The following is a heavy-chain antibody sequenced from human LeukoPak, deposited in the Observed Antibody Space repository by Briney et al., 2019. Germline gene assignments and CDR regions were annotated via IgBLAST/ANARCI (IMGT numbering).Heavy chain of an antibody. Sequence: PGGSLRLSCADSGCTFSSYEMNWVRQAPGKGLEWVSYISSGGSTIYYADSVKGRFTISRDNAKNSLYLQMNSLRAEDTAVYYCSRAPLGCPDVFDYWGQGTLVTVSS. CDR1: GCTFSSYE. CDR3: SRAPLGCPDVFDY. J-gene: IGHJ4*02. CDR2: ISSGGSTI. V-gene: IGHV3-48*03. D-gene: IGHD3-16*01.